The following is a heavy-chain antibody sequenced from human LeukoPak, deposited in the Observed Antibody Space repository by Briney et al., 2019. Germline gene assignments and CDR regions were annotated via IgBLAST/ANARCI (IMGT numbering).Heavy chain of an antibody. CDR2: SKYDGTSA. V-gene: IGHV3-74*01. Sequence: GGSLRLSCAASGFSLSGFRMHRVRQAPGKGLVWVSRSKYDGTSASYADSVKGRFTVSRDNAKNTLYLQMNSLRAEDTAVYYCAKSDYFALWGQGTLVTVSS. CDR3: AKSDYFAL. J-gene: IGHJ4*02. CDR1: GFSLSGFR.